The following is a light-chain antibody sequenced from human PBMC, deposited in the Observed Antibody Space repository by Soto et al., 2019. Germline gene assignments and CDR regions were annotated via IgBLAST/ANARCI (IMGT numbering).Light chain of an antibody. CDR3: ETWDSNPRV. J-gene: IGLJ3*02. CDR2: VEGSGSY. CDR1: SGHNSYI. Sequence: QLVLTQSSSASASLGSSVKLTCTLSSGHNSYIIAWHQQQPGKAPRYLMKVEGSGSYNKGSGVPDRFSGSSSGADRYLTISNLQFEDEADYYCETWDSNPRVFGGGTQVTVL. V-gene: IGLV4-60*02.